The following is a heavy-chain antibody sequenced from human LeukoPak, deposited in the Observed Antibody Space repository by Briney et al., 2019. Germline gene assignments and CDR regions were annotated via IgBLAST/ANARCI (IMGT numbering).Heavy chain of an antibody. CDR2: INTDGSST. J-gene: IGHJ4*02. CDR3: ARDTEQLVLDY. V-gene: IGHV3-74*01. Sequence: GGSLRLSCAASGFTFSSYWMHWVRQAPGKGLVWVSRINTDGSSTSYADSVKGRFTISRDNAKNTLYLQMNSLRAEDTAVYYCARDTEQLVLDYWGQGTLVTVSS. D-gene: IGHD6-6*01. CDR1: GFTFSSYW.